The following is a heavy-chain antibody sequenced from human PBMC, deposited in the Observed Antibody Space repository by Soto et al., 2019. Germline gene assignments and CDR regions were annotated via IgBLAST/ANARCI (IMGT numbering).Heavy chain of an antibody. D-gene: IGHD4-17*01. V-gene: IGHV3-33*01. CDR2: IWYDGSNK. CDR3: ARENDYGDPYSDY. J-gene: IGHJ4*02. Sequence: QVQLVESGGGVVQPGRSLRLSCAASGFTFSSYGMHWVRQAPGKGLEWVAVIWYDGSNKYYADSVKGRFTISRDNSKNTLYLQMNSLRAEDTAVYYCARENDYGDPYSDYWGQGTLVTVSS. CDR1: GFTFSSYG.